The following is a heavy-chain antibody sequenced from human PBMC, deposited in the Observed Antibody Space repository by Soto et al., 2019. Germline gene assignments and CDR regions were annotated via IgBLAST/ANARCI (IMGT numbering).Heavy chain of an antibody. CDR3: ARVGPWVPYYYDSSPYTFENWFDP. CDR1: GDSISSCDY. Sequence: PSGTLALSCAVCGDSISSCDYWGSLRQPPGKGLEWIGSIYHGGSTYYNPSLNSRVTLSIDMTNNHVSLILNSVTAADTAVYYCARVGPWVPYYYDSSPYTFENWFDPWGQGTLVTVSS. V-gene: IGHV4-38-2*01. CDR2: IYHGGST. J-gene: IGHJ5*02. D-gene: IGHD3-22*01.